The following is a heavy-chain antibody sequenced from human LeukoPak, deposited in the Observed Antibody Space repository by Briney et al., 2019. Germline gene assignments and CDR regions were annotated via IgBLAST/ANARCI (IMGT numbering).Heavy chain of an antibody. CDR2: INHSGST. CDR3: ARALTTPTH. Sequence: SETLSLTCAVYGVSFSGYYWSWIRQPPGKGLEWIGEINHSGSTNYNPSLKSRITISVDTSKKQFSLKLTSVTAADTAVYYCARALTTPTHWGQGTLVTVSS. J-gene: IGHJ1*01. CDR1: GVSFSGYY. D-gene: IGHD4-17*01. V-gene: IGHV4-34*01.